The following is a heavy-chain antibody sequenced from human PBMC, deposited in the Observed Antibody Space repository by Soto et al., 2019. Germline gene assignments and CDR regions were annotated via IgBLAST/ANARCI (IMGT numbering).Heavy chain of an antibody. CDR3: ARDRRYYGSGSYPPDYYYGMDV. J-gene: IGHJ6*02. CDR2: ISYHGSNK. V-gene: IGHV3-30-3*01. CDR1: GFTFSSYA. Sequence: QVQLVESGGGVVQPGRSLRLSCAASGFTFSSYAMHWVRQAPGKGLEWVAVISYHGSNKYYADSVKGRFTISRDNSKNTLYLQMNSLRAEDTAVYYCARDRRYYGSGSYPPDYYYGMDVWGQGTTVTVSS. D-gene: IGHD3-10*01.